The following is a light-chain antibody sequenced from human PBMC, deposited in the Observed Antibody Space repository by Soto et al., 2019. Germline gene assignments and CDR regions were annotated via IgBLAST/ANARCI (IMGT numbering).Light chain of an antibody. Sequence: EIQLTQSAGTLSWYPGERATLSCRASQSVSNNYLAWYQQKPGQAPRLLIYGASNRATGIPDRFSGSGSGTDFTLTISRLEPEDFAVYYCQHYGSSGTFGQGTKVDI. V-gene: IGKV3-20*01. CDR3: QHYGSSGT. CDR1: QSVSNNY. CDR2: GAS. J-gene: IGKJ1*01.